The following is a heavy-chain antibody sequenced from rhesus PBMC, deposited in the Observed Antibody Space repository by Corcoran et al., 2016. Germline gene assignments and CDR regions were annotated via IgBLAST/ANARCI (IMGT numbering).Heavy chain of an antibody. CDR2: ITYRGSH. D-gene: IGHD1-44*02. CDR3: ARDSRGSTYNRFDV. Sequence: QVQLQESGPGLVKPSETLSLTCAVSGGSISSGYYYWSWIRPPPGTGLGWIGYITYRGSHTYNPSRKSRVTSSRDTSKNQSSLKLSSVTAADTALYYCARDSRGSTYNRFDVWGAGVLVTVSS. J-gene: IGHJ5-1*01. CDR1: GGSISSGYYY. V-gene: IGHV4-122*02.